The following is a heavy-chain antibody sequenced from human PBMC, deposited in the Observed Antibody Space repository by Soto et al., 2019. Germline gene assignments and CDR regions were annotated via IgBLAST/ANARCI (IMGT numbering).Heavy chain of an antibody. J-gene: IGHJ4*02. V-gene: IGHV4-59*01. CDR3: ARGSGWYFH. CDR2: MYFSGST. Sequence: TLSLTCTVSGDSISGSSWSWIRQPPGKGLEWIAYMYFSGSTNYNPSLKSRVTISVDTSKNQVSLKLSSVTAADTAVYYCARGSGWYFHWGQGTLVTVSS. CDR1: GDSISGSS. D-gene: IGHD6-19*01.